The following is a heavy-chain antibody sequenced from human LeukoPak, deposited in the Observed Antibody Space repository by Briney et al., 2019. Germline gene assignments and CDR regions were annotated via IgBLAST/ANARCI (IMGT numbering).Heavy chain of an antibody. CDR3: ARDGNGYDYPPDY. CDR2: IYQDGNER. Sequence: PGGSLRLSCAASGFIFSNYWMSWVRQAPGKGLEWVASIYQDGNERYYVDSVKGRFTISRDNAKNSLYLQMNSLRVEDTAVYYCARDGNGYDYPPDYWGQGTLVTVSS. CDR1: GFIFSNYW. J-gene: IGHJ4*02. V-gene: IGHV3-7*03. D-gene: IGHD5-12*01.